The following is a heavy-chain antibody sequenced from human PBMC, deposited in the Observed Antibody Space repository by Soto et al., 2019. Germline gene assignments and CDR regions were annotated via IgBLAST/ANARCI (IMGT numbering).Heavy chain of an antibody. J-gene: IGHJ5*02. Sequence: SQTLSLTCAISGDSVSSNTASWNWIRQSPSRGLEWLGRTYFRSKWYNDYAVSVKSRIIINPDTSTNQFSLQLNSVNPEDTAVYFCAKGDNLGPKTGYAFDPWGQGIMVTVSS. CDR3: AKGDNLGPKTGYAFDP. CDR1: GDSVSSNTAS. D-gene: IGHD5-12*01. CDR2: TYFRSKWYN. V-gene: IGHV6-1*01.